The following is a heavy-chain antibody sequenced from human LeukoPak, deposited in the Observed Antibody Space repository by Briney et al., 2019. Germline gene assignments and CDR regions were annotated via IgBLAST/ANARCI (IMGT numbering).Heavy chain of an antibody. CDR2: INPNSGDT. J-gene: IGHJ4*02. CDR1: GYIFTGYF. Sequence: GASVKVSCKASGYIFTGYFIHWLRQAPGQGPEWMGRINPNSGDTDYAQKFQGRVTMTRDTSVTTAYMEVSRLIPDDTAVYYCAKTASIAEDRVDYWGQGTLVAVSS. V-gene: IGHV1-2*06. D-gene: IGHD6-13*01. CDR3: AKTASIAEDRVDY.